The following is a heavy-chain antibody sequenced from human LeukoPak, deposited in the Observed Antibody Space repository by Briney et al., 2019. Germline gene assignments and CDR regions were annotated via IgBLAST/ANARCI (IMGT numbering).Heavy chain of an antibody. CDR3: AKDLFRDTVITRRRGNSDY. CDR2: IYSGGTT. V-gene: IGHV3-66*01. CDR1: GFNVSNHY. D-gene: IGHD4-23*01. J-gene: IGHJ4*02. Sequence: GGSLRLSCAASGFNVSNHYMSWVRQSPGKGLEWGSIIYSGGTTHYAASVKGRLNISRDNSKNTLYLQMYSLRAEDTAVYYCAKDLFRDTVITRRRGNSDYWGQGTLVTVSS.